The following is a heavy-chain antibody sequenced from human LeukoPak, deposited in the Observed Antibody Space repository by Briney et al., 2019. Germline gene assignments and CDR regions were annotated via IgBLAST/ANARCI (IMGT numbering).Heavy chain of an antibody. J-gene: IGHJ4*02. CDR2: IRYDGSNK. Sequence: GGSLRLSCAASGFTFSSYGMHWVRQAPGKGLEWVAFIRYDGSNKYYADSVKGRFTISRDNSKNTLYLRMNSLRAEDTAVYYCAKCDYGDCTTFDYWGQGTLVTVSS. V-gene: IGHV3-30*02. CDR1: GFTFSSYG. D-gene: IGHD4-17*01. CDR3: AKCDYGDCTTFDY.